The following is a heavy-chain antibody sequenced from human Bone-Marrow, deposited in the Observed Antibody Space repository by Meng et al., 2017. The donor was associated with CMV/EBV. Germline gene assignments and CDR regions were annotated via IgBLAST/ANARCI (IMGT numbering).Heavy chain of an antibody. J-gene: IGHJ6*02. CDR3: ARDDSSSSPYYYYGMDV. CDR2: ISSSSSYI. Sequence: GESLKISCAASGFTFSSYSMNWVRQAPGKGLEWVSSISSSSSYIYYADSVKGRFTISRDNAKNSLYLQMNSLRAEDTAVYYCARDDSSSSPYYYYGMDVWGQGTTVTVSS. CDR1: GFTFSSYS. D-gene: IGHD6-6*01. V-gene: IGHV3-21*01.